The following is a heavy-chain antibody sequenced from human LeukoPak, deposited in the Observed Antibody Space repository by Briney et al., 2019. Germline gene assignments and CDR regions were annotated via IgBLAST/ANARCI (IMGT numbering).Heavy chain of an antibody. D-gene: IGHD3-10*01. Sequence: SETLSLTCAVSGGSISSSNWWSWVRQPPGKGLEWIGEIYHSGSTNYNPSLRSRVTISVDKSNNHFSLKLSSVTAADTAVYYCARSGGSGSLYPFDYWGQGTLVTASS. CDR2: IYHSGST. CDR1: GGSISSSNW. CDR3: ARSGGSGSLYPFDY. J-gene: IGHJ4*02. V-gene: IGHV4-4*02.